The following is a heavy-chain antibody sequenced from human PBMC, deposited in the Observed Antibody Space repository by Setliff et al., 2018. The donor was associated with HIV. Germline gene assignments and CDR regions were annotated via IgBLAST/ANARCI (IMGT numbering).Heavy chain of an antibody. D-gene: IGHD3-9*01. Sequence: ASVKVSCKASGYTFTGYYMHRVRQAPGQGLEWMGWINPNSGGTNYAQKFQGRVTMTRDTSISTAYMELSRLRSDDTAVYYCARDFAGYDILTGYTPRYAFDIWGQGTMVTVSS. CDR3: ARDFAGYDILTGYTPRYAFDI. V-gene: IGHV1-2*02. CDR2: INPNSGGT. J-gene: IGHJ3*02. CDR1: GYTFTGYY.